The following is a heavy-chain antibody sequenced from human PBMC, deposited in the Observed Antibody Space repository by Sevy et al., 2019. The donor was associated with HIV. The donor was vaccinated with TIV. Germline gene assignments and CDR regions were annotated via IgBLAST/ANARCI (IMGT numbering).Heavy chain of an antibody. V-gene: IGHV4-59*08. CDR1: GGSINSDH. CDR2: VYYTGGT. Sequence: SEQSLTCTVSGGSINSDHWNWIRQPPGKGLEWIGYVYYTGGTNYNPSLKNRVTISVDRTKNQFSLKLTSVTAADTAVYYCARRNDFDIWGQGTMVTVSS. J-gene: IGHJ3*02. CDR3: ARRNDFDI.